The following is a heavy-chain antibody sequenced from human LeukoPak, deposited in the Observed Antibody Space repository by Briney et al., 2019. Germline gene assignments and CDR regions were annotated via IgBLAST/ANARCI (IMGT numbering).Heavy chain of an antibody. CDR3: AKEGPGNSGFDLYYFDF. CDR1: GFTFITSS. CDR2: ISTSGSYI. Sequence: GGSLRLSCAASGFTFITSSMNWVRQPPGKGLEWVSSISTSGSYIYFADSVKGRFTISRDNAKNSLYLQMNSLRPEDTALYYCAKEGPGNSGFDLYYFDFWGQGALVTVSS. J-gene: IGHJ4*02. D-gene: IGHD5-12*01. V-gene: IGHV3-21*04.